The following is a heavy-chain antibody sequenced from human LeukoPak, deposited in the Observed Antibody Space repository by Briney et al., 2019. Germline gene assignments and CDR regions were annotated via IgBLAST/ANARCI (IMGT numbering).Heavy chain of an antibody. CDR1: AFTFSSYG. D-gene: IGHD3-10*02. CDR3: AELGITMIGGV. Sequence: PGGSLRLSCAASAFTFSSYGMSWVRQAPGKGLEWVSAISGDGRDIFYADAGKGRFTISRDNAKNSLYLQMNSLRAEDTAVYYCAELGITMIGGVWGKGTTVTISS. CDR2: ISGDGRDI. J-gene: IGHJ6*04. V-gene: IGHV3-23*01.